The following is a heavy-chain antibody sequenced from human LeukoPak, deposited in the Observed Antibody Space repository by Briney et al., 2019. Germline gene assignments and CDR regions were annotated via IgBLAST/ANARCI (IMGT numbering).Heavy chain of an antibody. V-gene: IGHV1-69*06. Sequence: GASVKVSCKASGYTFTGYYIHWVRQAPGQGLEWMGGIIPIFGTANYAQKFQGRVTITADKSTSTAYMELSSLRSEDTAVYYCARAPSSSWYFLAYWGQGTLVTVSS. CDR2: IIPIFGTA. CDR3: ARAPSSSWYFLAY. CDR1: GYTFTGYY. J-gene: IGHJ4*02. D-gene: IGHD6-13*01.